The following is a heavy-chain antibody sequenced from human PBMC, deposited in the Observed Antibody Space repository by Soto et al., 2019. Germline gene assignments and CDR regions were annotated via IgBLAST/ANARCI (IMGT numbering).Heavy chain of an antibody. Sequence: ASVKVSCKASGYTFTSYGISWLRQAPGQGLEWVGWISAYNGNTNYAQKLQGRVTMTTDTSTSTAYMELRSLRSDDTAVYYCARVERGGIAAAGTGYWGQGTLVTVSS. CDR1: GYTFTSYG. D-gene: IGHD6-13*01. V-gene: IGHV1-18*04. CDR2: ISAYNGNT. CDR3: ARVERGGIAAAGTGY. J-gene: IGHJ4*02.